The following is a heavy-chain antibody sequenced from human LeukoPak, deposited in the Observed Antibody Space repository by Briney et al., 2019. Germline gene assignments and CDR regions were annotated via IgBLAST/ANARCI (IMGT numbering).Heavy chain of an antibody. Sequence: SETLSLTCTLSGGSISSYYWSWIRQPPGKGLEWIGYIYYSGSTNYNPSLKSRVTISVDTSKNQFSLKLSSVTAADTAVYYCARYYGSGTHFDYRGQGTLVTVSS. J-gene: IGHJ4*02. CDR1: GGSISSYY. V-gene: IGHV4-59*01. CDR2: IYYSGST. D-gene: IGHD3-10*01. CDR3: ARYYGSGTHFDY.